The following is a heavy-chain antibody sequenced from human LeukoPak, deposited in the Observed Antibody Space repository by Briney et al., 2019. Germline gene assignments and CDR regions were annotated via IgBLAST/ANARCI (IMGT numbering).Heavy chain of an antibody. CDR1: GGTFSSYA. D-gene: IGHD6-13*01. J-gene: IGHJ5*02. Sequence: SVKVSCKASGGTFSSYAISWVRQAPGQGLEWMGRIIPILGIANYAQKFQGRVTITAVKSTSTAYMELSSLRSEDTAVYYCASSGISDIAAAGTHWFDPWGQGTLVTVSS. CDR2: IIPILGIA. V-gene: IGHV1-69*04. CDR3: ASSGISDIAAAGTHWFDP.